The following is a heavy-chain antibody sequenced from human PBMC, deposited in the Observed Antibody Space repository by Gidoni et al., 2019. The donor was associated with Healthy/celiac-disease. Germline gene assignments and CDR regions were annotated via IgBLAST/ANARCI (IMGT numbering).Heavy chain of an antibody. J-gene: IGHJ2*01. CDR1: GFTFSSYA. Sequence: QVQLVESGGGVVQPGRSLRLSCAASGFTFSSYAMHWVRQAPGKGLDWVAVISYDGSNKYYADSVKGRFTISRDNSKNTLYLQMNSLRAEDTAVYYCARPNNIGGNSHWYFDLWGRGTLVTVSS. CDR3: ARPNNIGGNSHWYFDL. CDR2: ISYDGSNK. D-gene: IGHD2-21*02. V-gene: IGHV3-30-3*01.